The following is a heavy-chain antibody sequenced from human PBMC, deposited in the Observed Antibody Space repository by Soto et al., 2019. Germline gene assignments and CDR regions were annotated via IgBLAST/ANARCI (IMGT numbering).Heavy chain of an antibody. CDR3: ARGWDSTGGWFDP. CDR1: GGSVSSGSYY. V-gene: IGHV4-61*01. J-gene: IGHJ5*02. Sequence: SETLSLTCTVSGGSVSSGSYYWSWIRQPPGKGLEWIGYIYYSGSTNYNPSLKSRVTISVDTSKNQFSLKLSSVTAADTAVYYCARGWDSTGGWFDPWGQGTLVTVSS. D-gene: IGHD1-26*01. CDR2: IYYSGST.